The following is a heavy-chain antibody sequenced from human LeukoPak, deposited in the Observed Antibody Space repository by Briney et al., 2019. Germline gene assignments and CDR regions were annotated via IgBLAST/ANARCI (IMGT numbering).Heavy chain of an antibody. J-gene: IGHJ5*02. Sequence: GGSLRLSCAASGFIFSDYYMFWIRQAPGKGLEWLAYITSSGRATNYADSARGRFTISRDNAKNSLYLQMNSLRAEDTAVYYCARDLFSWSEVAAGTVPYFDPWGQGTLVTVSS. CDR3: ARDLFSWSEVAAGTVPYFDP. D-gene: IGHD3-3*01. CDR1: GFIFSDYY. CDR2: ITSSGRAT. V-gene: IGHV3-11*05.